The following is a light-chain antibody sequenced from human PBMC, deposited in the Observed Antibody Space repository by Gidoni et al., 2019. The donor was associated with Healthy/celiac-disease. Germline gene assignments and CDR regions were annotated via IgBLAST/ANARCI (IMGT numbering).Light chain of an antibody. J-gene: IGKJ4*01. CDR2: YAS. CDR3: QQRNNWPPVT. Sequence: EIVLTQSPATLSLSPGERATLSCSASQTVSSYLSSYHQKPVQAPKLLIYYASNRAPGIPARFSGSGSGTDYTLTIISLEPEDFAVDYCQQRNNWPPVTFXGXTKVEIK. V-gene: IGKV3-11*01. CDR1: QTVSSY.